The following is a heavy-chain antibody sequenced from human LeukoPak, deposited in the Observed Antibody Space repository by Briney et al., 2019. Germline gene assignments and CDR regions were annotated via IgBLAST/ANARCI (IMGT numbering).Heavy chain of an antibody. V-gene: IGHV1-8*01. CDR1: GYTFTSYD. Sequence: ASVKVSCKASGYTFTSYDINWVRQATGQGLERMGWMNPNSGNTGFAQKFQGRVTLTRDTSINTAYMELSSLRSDDTAVYYCARGNSGSYYHYWGQGTLVTVSS. J-gene: IGHJ4*02. CDR3: ARGNSGSYYHY. CDR2: MNPNSGNT. D-gene: IGHD1-26*01.